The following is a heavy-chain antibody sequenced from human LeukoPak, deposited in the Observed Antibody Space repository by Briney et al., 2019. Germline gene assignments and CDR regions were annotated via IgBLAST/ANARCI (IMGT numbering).Heavy chain of an antibody. V-gene: IGHV3-74*01. CDR3: ARGITGTNNWFDP. D-gene: IGHD1/OR15-1a*01. CDR2: ISGDGRDI. J-gene: IGHJ5*02. Sequence: PGGSLRLSCAASGFTFSSDWMHWVRQAPGKGLVWVTGISGDGRDIWYADSVKGRFTISRDNSKNTLYLQMNSLRAEDTAVYYCARGITGTNNWFDPWGQGTLVTVSS. CDR1: GFTFSSDW.